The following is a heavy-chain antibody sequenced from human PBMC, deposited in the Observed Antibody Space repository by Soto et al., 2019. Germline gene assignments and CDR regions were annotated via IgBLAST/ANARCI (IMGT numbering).Heavy chain of an antibody. Sequence: QVQLVQSGAEVKKPGSSVKVSCKASGGTFSSYTISWVRQAPGQGLEWMGRIIPILGIANYAQKFQGRVTITADKSTSTAYMELSSLRAEDTAVYYCATGGSRYCSGGSCYEGLVGMDVWGQGTTVTVSS. CDR3: ATGGSRYCSGGSCYEGLVGMDV. D-gene: IGHD2-15*01. CDR1: GGTFSSYT. V-gene: IGHV1-69*02. J-gene: IGHJ6*02. CDR2: IIPILGIA.